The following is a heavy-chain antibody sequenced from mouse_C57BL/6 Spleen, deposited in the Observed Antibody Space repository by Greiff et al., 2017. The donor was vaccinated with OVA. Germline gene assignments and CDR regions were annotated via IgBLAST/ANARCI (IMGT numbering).Heavy chain of an antibody. V-gene: IGHV1-53*01. CDR3: ARSYYSNPWFAY. D-gene: IGHD2-5*01. Sequence: VKLQQPGTELVKPGASVKLSCKASGYTFTSYWMHWVKLRPGQGLEWIGNINPSNGGTNYNEKFKSKATLTVDKSSSTAYMQLSSLTSEDSAVYYCARSYYSNPWFAYWGQGTLVTVSA. J-gene: IGHJ3*01. CDR2: INPSNGGT. CDR1: GYTFTSYW.